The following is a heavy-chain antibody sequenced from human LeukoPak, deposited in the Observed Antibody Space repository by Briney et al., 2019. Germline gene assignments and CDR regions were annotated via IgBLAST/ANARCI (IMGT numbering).Heavy chain of an antibody. J-gene: IGHJ4*02. Sequence: SETLSLTCSVSGGSMNNYYWSWIRQPRGKGLTWIGYDYYSGSTNYNRSLRSPVTISVDTSNNQFSLKLTSATPAHTALYYCAREQGGDFFDSSGQETLVIVSS. CDR3: AREQGGDFFDS. CDR1: GGSMNNYY. V-gene: IGHV4-59*01. D-gene: IGHD2-21*01. CDR2: DYYSGST.